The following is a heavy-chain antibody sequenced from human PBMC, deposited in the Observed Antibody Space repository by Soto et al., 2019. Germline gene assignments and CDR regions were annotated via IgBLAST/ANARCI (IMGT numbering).Heavy chain of an antibody. Sequence: QVQVVQSGAEVKKPGASVKVACKASGYSFDTFGMSWVRQAPGQGLEWMGWISIEKGDTNSAQKFQDRVTMTTDTSTSTVYMELRSLTSDDTAVYYCARCYCSVGSCFTCWHFDLWGRGTLVSVSS. J-gene: IGHJ2*01. V-gene: IGHV1-18*01. CDR2: ISIEKGDT. CDR1: GYSFDTFG. CDR3: ARCYCSVGSCFTCWHFDL. D-gene: IGHD2-15*01.